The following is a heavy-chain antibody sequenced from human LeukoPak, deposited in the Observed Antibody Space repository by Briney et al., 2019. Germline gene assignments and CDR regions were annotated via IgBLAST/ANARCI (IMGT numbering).Heavy chain of an antibody. CDR1: GGSISSYY. CDR3: ARHPSSYYYDRYYFDY. V-gene: IGHV4-59*01. D-gene: IGHD3-22*01. J-gene: IGHJ4*02. Sequence: SETLSLNCTVSGGSISSYYWSWIRQPPGKGLEWIGYIYYSGSTNYNPSLKSRVTISVDTSKNQFSLKLSSVTAADTAVYYCARHPSSYYYDRYYFDYRGQGTLVTVSS. CDR2: IYYSGST.